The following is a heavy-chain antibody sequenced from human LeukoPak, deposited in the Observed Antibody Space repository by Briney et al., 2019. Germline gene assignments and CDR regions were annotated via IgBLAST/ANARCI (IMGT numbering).Heavy chain of an antibody. J-gene: IGHJ4*02. CDR2: IRRSNK. V-gene: IGHV3-30*02. CDR3: ARDEVRGYSY. Sequence: GGSLRLSCAASGFTFSSYGMHWVRQAPGKGLEWVAFIRRSNKYYADSVKGRFTISRDNAKNSLYLQMNSLRAEDTAVYYCARDEVRGYSYWGQGTLVTVSS. D-gene: IGHD3-22*01. CDR1: GFTFSSYG.